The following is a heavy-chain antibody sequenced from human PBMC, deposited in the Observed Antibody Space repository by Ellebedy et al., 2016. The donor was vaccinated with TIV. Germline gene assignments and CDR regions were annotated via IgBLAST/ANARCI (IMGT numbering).Heavy chain of an antibody. J-gene: IGHJ4*01. CDR2: ISYDSTYR. D-gene: IGHD4-11*01. Sequence: GESLKISXATSGFSMSGYEMSWVRQAPGKGLEWVSSISYDSTYRYYAGSVRGRFTISRDNAQGSLFLEMNSLRDEDTAVYYCARDSASHLRFSYTDYWGRGTLFAVSS. CDR1: GFSMSGYE. CDR3: ARDSASHLRFSYTDY. V-gene: IGHV3-21*01.